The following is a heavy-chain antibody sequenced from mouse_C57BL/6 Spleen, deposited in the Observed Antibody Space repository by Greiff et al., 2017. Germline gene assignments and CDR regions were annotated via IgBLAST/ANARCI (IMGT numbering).Heavy chain of an antibody. CDR2: IDPETGGT. D-gene: IGHD3-2*02. CDR1: GYTFTDYE. J-gene: IGHJ4*01. V-gene: IGHV1-15*01. Sequence: QVHVKQSGAELVRPGASVTLSCKASGYTFTDYEMHWVKQTPVHGLEWIGAIDPETGGTAYNQKFKGKAILTADKSSSTAYMELRSLTSEDSAVYYCTRTAQATEAMDYWGQGTSVTVSS. CDR3: TRTAQATEAMDY.